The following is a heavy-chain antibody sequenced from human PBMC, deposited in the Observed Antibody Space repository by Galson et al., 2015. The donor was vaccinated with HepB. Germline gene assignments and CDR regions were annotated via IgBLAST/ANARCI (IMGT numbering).Heavy chain of an antibody. CDR1: GFTFRGYG. CDR3: AKGYCSTTNCYEGVEY. CDR2: ILYYGGDE. V-gene: IGHV3-30*18. J-gene: IGHJ4*02. D-gene: IGHD2-2*01. Sequence: SLRLSCAASGFTFRGYGMHWVRQAPGKGLDWVAVILYYGGDEHYADSVKGRFTISRDNSKNTLYLQMDSLRDEDTAVYYCAKGYCSTTNCYEGVEYWGQGTLVTVSS.